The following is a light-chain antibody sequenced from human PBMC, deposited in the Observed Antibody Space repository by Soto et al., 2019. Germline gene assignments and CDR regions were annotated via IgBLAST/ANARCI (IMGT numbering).Light chain of an antibody. CDR2: DVS. CDR1: SSDVGGYKY. Sequence: QSVLTQPASVSGSPGQSITISCTGTSSDVGGYKYVSWYQQHPGYAPKLMIYDVSNRPSGVSIRFSGSKSGNTASLTISGLQAEDEADYYCISYTSSSPYVVFGVGTKLTVL. J-gene: IGLJ2*01. V-gene: IGLV2-14*01. CDR3: ISYTSSSPYVV.